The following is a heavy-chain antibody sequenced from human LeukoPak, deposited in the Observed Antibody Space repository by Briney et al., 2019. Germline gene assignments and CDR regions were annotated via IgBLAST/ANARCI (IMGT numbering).Heavy chain of an antibody. J-gene: IGHJ4*02. D-gene: IGHD3-22*01. CDR1: GGSFSGYY. Sequence: KPSETLSLTCAVYGGSFSGYYWSCIRQPPGKGLEWIGEINHSGSTNYNPSLKSRVTISVDTSKNQFSLKLSSVTAADTAVYYCARALITMIVVAPKRGFDYWGQGTLVTVSS. V-gene: IGHV4-34*01. CDR2: INHSGST. CDR3: ARALITMIVVAPKRGFDY.